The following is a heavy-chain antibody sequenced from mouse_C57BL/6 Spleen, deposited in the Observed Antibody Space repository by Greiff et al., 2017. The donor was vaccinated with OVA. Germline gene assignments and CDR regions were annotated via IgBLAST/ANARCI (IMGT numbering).Heavy chain of an antibody. CDR2: IYPGDGDT. J-gene: IGHJ3*01. D-gene: IGHD4-1*01. CDR1: GYAFSSSW. V-gene: IGHV1-82*01. Sequence: QVQLQQSGPELVKPGASVKISCKASGYAFSSSWMTWVQQRPGKGLEWIGRIYPGDGDTNYNGKIKGKATLTADNSTSTAYMQLSSLTSEDSAVYFCAKLDFLAYWGKGTLVIVSA. CDR3: AKLDFLAY.